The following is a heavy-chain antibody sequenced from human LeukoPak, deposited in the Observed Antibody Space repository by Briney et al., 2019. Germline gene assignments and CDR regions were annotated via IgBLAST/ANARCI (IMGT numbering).Heavy chain of an antibody. J-gene: IGHJ5*02. CDR1: GYTFTSHG. CDR3: ARDMVVVLLWVGESSDSKDKWVDP. V-gene: IGHV1-18*01. Sequence: ASVKVSCKASGYTFTSHGISWVRQAPGQGLEWTGWISAYNGNTKYAQKFQDRVIMTTDTSTSTAYMELRSLRSDDTAMYYCARDMVVVLLWVGESSDSKDKWVDPWGQGTLVTVSS. D-gene: IGHD3-10*01. CDR2: ISAYNGNT.